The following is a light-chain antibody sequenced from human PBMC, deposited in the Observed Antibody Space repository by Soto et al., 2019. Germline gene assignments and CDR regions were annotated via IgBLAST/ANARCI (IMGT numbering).Light chain of an antibody. J-gene: IGKJ2*01. CDR1: QTVSTNY. V-gene: IGKV3-20*01. CDR3: QQYGSSPLT. Sequence: EIGLTQSPGTLSLSPGERATLSCRASQTVSTNYLAWYQQKPGQAPRLLIYGASSRATGIPDRFSGSGSGTDFILTISRLEPEDFAVYYCQQYGSSPLTFGQGTKLEIK. CDR2: GAS.